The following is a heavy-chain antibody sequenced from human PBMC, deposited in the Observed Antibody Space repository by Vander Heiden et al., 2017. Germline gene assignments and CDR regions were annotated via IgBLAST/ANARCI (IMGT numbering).Heavy chain of an antibody. Sequence: EVLLLESGGGLVQPGGSLRLSCAASGFPFGSYAMSWVRQAPGKGLEWVSAISGSGVSTYYADSVKGRFTISRDNSKNTRYLQMISLRAEDTAVYYCAKGQAGAATPLFLNYWDQGTLVTVSS. D-gene: IGHD2-15*01. J-gene: IGHJ4*02. CDR2: ISGSGVST. V-gene: IGHV3-23*01. CDR1: GFPFGSYA. CDR3: AKGQAGAATPLFLNY.